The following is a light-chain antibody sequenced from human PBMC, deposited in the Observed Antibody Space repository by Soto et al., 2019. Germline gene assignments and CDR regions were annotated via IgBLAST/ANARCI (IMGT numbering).Light chain of an antibody. CDR2: EVS. CDR1: SSYVGSYNY. V-gene: IGLV2-14*01. Sequence: QSVLREPASLSGSPGPSITISCTGTSSYVGSYNYVSWYQQQSGKAPKLIIHEVSYRPSGVSNRFSGSKSGNTASLTISGLQAEEEADYYCDSYTSSRAYVFGIGTKVTVL. CDR3: DSYTSSRAYV. J-gene: IGLJ1*01.